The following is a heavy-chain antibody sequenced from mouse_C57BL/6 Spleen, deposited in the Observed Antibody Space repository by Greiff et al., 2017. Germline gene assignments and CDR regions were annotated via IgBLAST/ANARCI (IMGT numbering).Heavy chain of an antibody. CDR3: ARDGGSSGYDY. V-gene: IGHV5-4*01. D-gene: IGHD3-2*02. CDR1: GFTFSSYA. CDR2: ISDGGSYT. J-gene: IGHJ2*01. Sequence: EVKLQESGGGLVKPGGSLKLSCAASGFTFSSYAMSWVRQTPEKRLEWVATISDGGSYTYYPDNVKGRFTISRDNAKNNLYLQMSHLKSEDTAMYYCARDGGSSGYDYWGQGTTLTVSS.